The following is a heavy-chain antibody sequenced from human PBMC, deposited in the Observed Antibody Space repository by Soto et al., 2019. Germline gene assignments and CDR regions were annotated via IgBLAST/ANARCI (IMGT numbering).Heavy chain of an antibody. V-gene: IGHV3-9*01. CDR3: AKDAKLLMITFGGVIDY. CDR2: ISWNSGSI. J-gene: IGHJ4*02. CDR1: GFTFDDYA. Sequence: EVQLVESGGGLVQPGRSLRLSCVASGFTFDDYAMHWVRQAPGKGLEWVSGISWNSGSIGYADSVKGRFTISRDNAKNSLYLQMNSLRAEDTALYYCAKDAKLLMITFGGVIDYWGQGTLVTVSS. D-gene: IGHD3-16*01.